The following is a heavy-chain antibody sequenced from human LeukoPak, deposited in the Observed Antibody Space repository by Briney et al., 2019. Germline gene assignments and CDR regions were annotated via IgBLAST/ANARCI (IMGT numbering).Heavy chain of an antibody. CDR1: GGTFSSYA. CDR2: IIPIFGTA. CDR3: ARGDGYAPGNYYYYMDV. J-gene: IGHJ6*03. Sequence: SVKVSCKASGGTFSSYAISWVRQAPGQGLEWMGGIIPIFGTANYAQKFQGRVTITTDESTSTAYMELSSLRSEDTAVYYCARGDGYAPGNYYYYMDVWGKGTTVTVSS. D-gene: IGHD5-24*01. V-gene: IGHV1-69*05.